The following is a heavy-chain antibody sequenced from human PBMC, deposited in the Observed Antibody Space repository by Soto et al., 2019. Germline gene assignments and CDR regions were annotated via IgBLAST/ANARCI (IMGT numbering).Heavy chain of an antibody. CDR1: GYTFTSYD. V-gene: IGHV1-8*01. CDR2: MNPNSGNT. D-gene: IGHD6-13*01. CDR3: ARERSAAGAGWFDP. J-gene: IGHJ5*02. Sequence: QVQLVQSGAEVKKPGASVKVCCKASGYTFTSYDINWVRQATGQGLEWMGWMNPNSGNTDYAQKFQGRVTMTRNTSVSTAYMELSSLRSEDTAVYYCARERSAAGAGWFDPWGQGTLVTVSS.